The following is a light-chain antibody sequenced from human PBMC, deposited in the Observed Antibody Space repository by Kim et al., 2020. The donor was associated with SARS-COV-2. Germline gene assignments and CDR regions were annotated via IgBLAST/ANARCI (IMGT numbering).Light chain of an antibody. V-gene: IGKV1-39*01. CDR2: TAS. Sequence: DIQMTQSPSSLSASVGDRVTITCRASQGISRYLDWYQQKPGKAPNLLIYTASSLRSGVPSRFSGSGSGTDFTLTIRSLQPEDFATYYCRQSYSNPITFGQGTRLEIK. J-gene: IGKJ5*01. CDR1: QGISRY. CDR3: RQSYSNPIT.